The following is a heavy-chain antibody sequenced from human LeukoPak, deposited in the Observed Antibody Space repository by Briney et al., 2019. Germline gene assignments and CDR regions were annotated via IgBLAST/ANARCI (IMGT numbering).Heavy chain of an antibody. V-gene: IGHV3-23*01. CDR1: GFSFSSHG. J-gene: IGHJ1*01. D-gene: IGHD3-16*01. Sequence: PGGSLRLSCAASGFSFSSHGMNWVCQAPGRGLEWVSGISPSGDITYYTDSVRGRFTISRDNFKNTLSLQVNSLRAEDTAMYYCAKDDDWGRYKHWGQGTLVTVSS. CDR3: AKDDDWGRYKH. CDR2: ISPSGDIT.